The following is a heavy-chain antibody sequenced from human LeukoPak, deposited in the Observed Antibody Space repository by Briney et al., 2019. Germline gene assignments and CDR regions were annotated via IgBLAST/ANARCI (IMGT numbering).Heavy chain of an antibody. CDR1: GFTFSSYA. Sequence: GGSLRLSCAASGFTFSSYAMSWVRQAPGKGLEWVSAISGSGGSTYYADSVKGRFTISRDNSKNTLYLQMNSLRAEDTAVYYCAKGNRNWGSLRLDYWGQGTLVTVSS. J-gene: IGHJ4*02. V-gene: IGHV3-23*01. D-gene: IGHD3-16*01. CDR3: AKGNRNWGSLRLDY. CDR2: ISGSGGST.